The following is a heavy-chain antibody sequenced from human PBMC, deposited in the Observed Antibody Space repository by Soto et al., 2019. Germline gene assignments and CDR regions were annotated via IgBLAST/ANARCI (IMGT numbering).Heavy chain of an antibody. CDR3: ASQPAYFDDILTGYPFDY. V-gene: IGHV4-30-4*01. CDR1: GGSISSGDYY. CDR2: IYYSGST. D-gene: IGHD3-9*01. J-gene: IGHJ4*02. Sequence: SETLSLTCTVSGGSISSGDYYWSWIRQPPGKGLEWIGYIYYSGSTYYNPSLKSRVTISVDTSKNQFSLKLSSVTAADTAVYYCASQPAYFDDILTGYPFDYWGQGTLVTVSS.